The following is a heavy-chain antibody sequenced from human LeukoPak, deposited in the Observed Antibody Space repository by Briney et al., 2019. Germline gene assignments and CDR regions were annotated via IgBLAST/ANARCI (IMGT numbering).Heavy chain of an antibody. CDR1: GFTFSSYG. J-gene: IGHJ6*02. CDR2: IWYDGSNK. Sequence: GGSLRLSCAASGFTFSSYGMHWVRQAPGKGLEWVAVIWYDGSNKYYADSVKGRFTISRDNSKNTLYLQMNSLRAEDAAVYYCARWLGSYYYYGMDVWGQGTTVTVSS. CDR3: ARWLGSYYYYGMDV. D-gene: IGHD6-19*01. V-gene: IGHV3-33*01.